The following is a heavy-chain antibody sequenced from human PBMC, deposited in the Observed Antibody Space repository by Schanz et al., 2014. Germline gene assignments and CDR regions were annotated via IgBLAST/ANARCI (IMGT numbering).Heavy chain of an antibody. V-gene: IGHV3-NL1*01. D-gene: IGHD3-10*02. CDR1: GFTFSSYA. Sequence: QVQLVESGGGVVQPGRSLRLSCAASGFTFSSYALHWVRQAPGKGLEWVSFVHPGGSTYYPDSVKGRFTISRDSSKNTLYLQMNSLRPEDTAIYYCAKNQYDDVDLSSFYFDFWGQGTLVTVSS. CDR3: AKNQYDDVDLSSFYFDF. CDR2: VHPGGST. J-gene: IGHJ4*02.